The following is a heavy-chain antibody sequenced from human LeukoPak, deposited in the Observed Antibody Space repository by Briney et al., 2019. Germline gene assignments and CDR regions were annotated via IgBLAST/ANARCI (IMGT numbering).Heavy chain of an antibody. CDR1: GYTLTELS. CDR2: FDLESDDR. V-gene: IGHV1-24*01. J-gene: IGHJ4*02. Sequence: GASVKVSCKVSGYTLTELSIHWVRQPPGKGLEWMGSFDLESDDRIYAQEFQGRVTMTEDTSIDTAYMELRSLRSEDTAVYYCAADAELPFDFWGQGTLATVSS. D-gene: IGHD1-14*01. CDR3: AADAELPFDF.